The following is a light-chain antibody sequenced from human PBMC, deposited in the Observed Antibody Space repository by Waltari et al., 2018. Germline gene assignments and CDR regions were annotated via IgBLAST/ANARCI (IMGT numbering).Light chain of an antibody. CDR2: EVN. CDR3: SSYTRRSTLI. V-gene: IGLV2-11*03. J-gene: IGLJ6*01. Sequence: CFQRNPRKAPKIRIHEVNRRPSGVADRFAGSKSGYTASLTISGLQAENEADYYGSSYTRRSTLIFGRGTKVTVL.